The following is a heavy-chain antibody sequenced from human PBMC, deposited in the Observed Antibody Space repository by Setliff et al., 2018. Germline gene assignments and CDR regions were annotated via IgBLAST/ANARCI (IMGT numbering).Heavy chain of an antibody. CDR3: ARGVSSVSWTPRY. CDR2: IYTSGGT. D-gene: IGHD6-19*01. Sequence: SDTLSLTCNVSGDSMNDNHWTWIREPPGKGLEWIGYIYTSGGTNYNPSLKSRVTISVDMSKNQFSLKLSSVIAADTAVYYCARGVSSVSWTPRYWGRGILVTVSS. J-gene: IGHJ4*02. V-gene: IGHV4-4*08. CDR1: GDSMNDNH.